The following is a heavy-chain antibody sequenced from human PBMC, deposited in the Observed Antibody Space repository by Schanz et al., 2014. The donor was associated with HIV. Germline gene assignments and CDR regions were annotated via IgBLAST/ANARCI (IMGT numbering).Heavy chain of an antibody. J-gene: IGHJ4*02. CDR1: GYRFISYG. V-gene: IGHV1-18*04. D-gene: IGHD6-13*01. CDR2: ISTYNGHT. Sequence: QVQLVQSGAEVKKPGASVKVSCKASGYRFISYGISWVRQAPGQGLEWMGWISTYNGHTDYAQKFQGRVTMTTDISTSTAYMELRSLRSDDTAVYYCARDRDSSNWFPEDFDYWGQGTPVTVSS. CDR3: ARDRDSSNWFPEDFDY.